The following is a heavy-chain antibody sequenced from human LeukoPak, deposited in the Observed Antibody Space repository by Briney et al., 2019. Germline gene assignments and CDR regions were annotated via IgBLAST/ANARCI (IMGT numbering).Heavy chain of an antibody. Sequence: ASVKVSCKASGYTFTGYYMHWVRQAPGQGLEWMGWIDPNSGGTNYAQKFQGRVTMTRDTSISTAYMELSRLRSDDTAVYYCAREREYSGYDSDYWGQGTLVTVSS. V-gene: IGHV1-2*02. D-gene: IGHD5-12*01. CDR1: GYTFTGYY. CDR2: IDPNSGGT. CDR3: AREREYSGYDSDY. J-gene: IGHJ4*02.